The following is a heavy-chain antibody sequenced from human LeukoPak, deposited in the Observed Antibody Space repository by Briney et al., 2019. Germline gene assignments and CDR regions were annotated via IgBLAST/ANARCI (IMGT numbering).Heavy chain of an antibody. D-gene: IGHD3-3*01. CDR2: INPNSGGT. CDR1: GYTFTGYY. Sequence: ASVKVSCKASGYTFTGYYMHWVRQAPGQGLEWMGRINPNSGGTNYAQKFQGRVTMTRDTSISTAYMELSRLRSDDTAVYYCARVSRFLEWSGYYYYMDVWGKGTTVTVSS. V-gene: IGHV1-2*06. J-gene: IGHJ6*03. CDR3: ARVSRFLEWSGYYYYMDV.